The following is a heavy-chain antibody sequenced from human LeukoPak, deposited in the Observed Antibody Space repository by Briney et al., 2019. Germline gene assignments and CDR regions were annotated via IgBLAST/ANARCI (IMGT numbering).Heavy chain of an antibody. CDR2: IYYSGST. J-gene: IGHJ6*02. D-gene: IGHD3-3*01. CDR1: GGSISSSSYY. V-gene: IGHV4-39*01. CDR3: ASVRKGNYDFWSGYPAYYGMDV. Sequence: SETLSLTCTVSGGSISSSSYYWGWIRQPPGKGLEWIGSIYYSGSTYYNPSLKSRVTISVDTSKNQFSLKLSSVTAADTAVCYCASVRKGNYDFWSGYPAYYGMDVWGQGTTVTVSS.